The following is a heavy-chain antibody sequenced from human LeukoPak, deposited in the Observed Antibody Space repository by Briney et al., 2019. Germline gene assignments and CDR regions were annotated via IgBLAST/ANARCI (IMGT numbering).Heavy chain of an antibody. D-gene: IGHD3-10*01. CDR1: GYSFTSYW. CDR3: ARHDPSYYSNSGTFRNWFDP. CDR2: IYPDDSDT. J-gene: IGHJ5*02. Sequence: GESLKISCKGSGYSFTSYWISWVRQMPGKGLEWMGIIYPDDSDTRYSPSFQGQVTISADKSISTAYLQWSSLQASDTAIYYCARHDPSYYSNSGTFRNWFDPWGQGTLVTVSS. V-gene: IGHV5-51*01.